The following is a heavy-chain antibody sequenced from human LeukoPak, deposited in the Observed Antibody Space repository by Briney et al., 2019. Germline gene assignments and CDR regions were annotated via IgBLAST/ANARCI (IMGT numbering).Heavy chain of an antibody. J-gene: IGHJ3*02. CDR3: ARGGVVPAAMGYAFDI. CDR1: GFAFSSFG. CDR2: IWYDGTNK. D-gene: IGHD2-2*01. V-gene: IGHV3-33*01. Sequence: PGRSLRLSCAASGFAFSSFGMHWVRQAPGKGLEWVAVIWYDGTNKYYADSVKGRFTISRDNSKNTLYLQMNSLRAEDTAVYYCARGGVVPAAMGYAFDIWGPGTMVTVSS.